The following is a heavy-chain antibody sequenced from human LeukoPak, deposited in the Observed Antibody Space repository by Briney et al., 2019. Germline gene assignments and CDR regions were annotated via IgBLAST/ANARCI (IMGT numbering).Heavy chain of an antibody. V-gene: IGHV5-51*01. CDR2: IYPGDPDT. J-gene: IGHJ6*03. Sequence: GESLKISCKGSGYSFTSYWIGWVRQMPGKGLEWMGIIYPGDPDTRYSPSFQGQVTISADKSISTAYLQWSSLKASDTAMYYCARTVYAFWSGYYYYYMDVWGKGTTVTVSS. CDR3: ARTVYAFWSGYYYYYMDV. D-gene: IGHD3-3*01. CDR1: GYSFTSYW.